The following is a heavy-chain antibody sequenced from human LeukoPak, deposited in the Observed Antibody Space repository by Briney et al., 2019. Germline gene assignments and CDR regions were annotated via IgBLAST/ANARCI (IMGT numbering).Heavy chain of an antibody. CDR1: GFTFSSYS. Sequence: GGSLRLSCAASGFTFSSYSMNWVRQAPGKGLEWVSYISSSSSTIYYADSVKGRFTISRDNAKNSLYLQMNSLRAEDTAVYYCARDLPSGWYYFGYWGQGTLVTVSS. CDR3: ARDLPSGWYYFGY. CDR2: ISSSSSTI. V-gene: IGHV3-48*04. D-gene: IGHD6-19*01. J-gene: IGHJ4*02.